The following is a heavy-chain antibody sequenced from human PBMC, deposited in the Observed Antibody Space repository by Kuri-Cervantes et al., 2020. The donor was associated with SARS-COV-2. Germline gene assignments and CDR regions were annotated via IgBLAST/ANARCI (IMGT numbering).Heavy chain of an antibody. CDR1: GGSFSDNH. CDR3: ARTGLIVYAMEFDY. Sequence: SETLSLTCTVFGGSFSDNHWSWIRQAPGKGLEWVAEITQSGSTNYNPSLKSRVTISLDTSKNQFSLKLSSVTAADTAVYYCARTGLIVYAMEFDYWGQGTLVTVSS. V-gene: IGHV4-34*01. D-gene: IGHD2-8*01. J-gene: IGHJ4*02. CDR2: ITQSGST.